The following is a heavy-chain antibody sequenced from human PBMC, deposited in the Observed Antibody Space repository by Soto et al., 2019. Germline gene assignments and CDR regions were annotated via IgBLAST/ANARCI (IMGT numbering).Heavy chain of an antibody. CDR3: ARDFSISTGCMRPVCYYYYGIDV. CDR1: GFTFSSYG. V-gene: IGHV3-33*01. J-gene: IGHJ6*01. D-gene: IGHD2-2*01. Sequence: QVQLVESGGGVVQPGRSLRLSCAAAGFTFSSYGMHWVRQAPGKGLEWVAVIWYDGSNKYYADSVKGRLTNSRDNCKNTLDLKMNRLRAGDTAVYYCARDFSISTGCMRPVCYYYYGIDVLGQGTTVTVSS. CDR2: IWYDGSNK.